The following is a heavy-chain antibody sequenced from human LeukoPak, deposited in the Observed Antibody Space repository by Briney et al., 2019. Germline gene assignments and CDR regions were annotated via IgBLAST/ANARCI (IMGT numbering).Heavy chain of an antibody. D-gene: IGHD3-22*01. V-gene: IGHV3-11*04. J-gene: IGHJ4*02. Sequence: PGGSLRLSCAASGFTFSDYYMSWIRQAPGKGLEWVSYISSSGSTIYYADSVKGRFTISRDNAKNSLYLQMNSLRAEDTAVYYCARIPKDSSAPRVDYWGQGTLVTVSS. CDR3: ARIPKDSSAPRVDY. CDR2: ISSSGSTI. CDR1: GFTFSDYY.